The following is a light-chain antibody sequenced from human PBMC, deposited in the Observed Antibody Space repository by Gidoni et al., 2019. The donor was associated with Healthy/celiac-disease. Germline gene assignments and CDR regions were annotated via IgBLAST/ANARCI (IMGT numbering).Light chain of an antibody. J-gene: IGKJ3*01. CDR3: QQLNSYLFT. CDR2: AAS. V-gene: IGKV1-9*01. CDR1: QGISSY. Sequence: DIKLTQSTSFLSASVGDRVTITCRASQGISSYLAWYQQKPGKAPKLLIYAASTLQSGVPSRFSGSGSGTEFTLTISSLQPEDFATYYCQQLNSYLFTFGPGTKVDIK.